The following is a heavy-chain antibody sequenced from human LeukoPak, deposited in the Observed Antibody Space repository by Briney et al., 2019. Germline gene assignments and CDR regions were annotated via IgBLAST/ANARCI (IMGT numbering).Heavy chain of an antibody. CDR1: GSPFTSFG. CDR3: ARDRVYDYSNPRGFDY. D-gene: IGHD4-11*01. CDR2: ISGYNGKT. Sequence: ASVRVSCKASGSPFTSFGISWVRQAPGQGLEWMGWISGYNGKTNYAQNLQGRVTMTTDTSTSTAYMDLGSLRSDDMAVYYCARDRVYDYSNPRGFDYWGQGTLVTVSS. J-gene: IGHJ4*02. V-gene: IGHV1-18*03.